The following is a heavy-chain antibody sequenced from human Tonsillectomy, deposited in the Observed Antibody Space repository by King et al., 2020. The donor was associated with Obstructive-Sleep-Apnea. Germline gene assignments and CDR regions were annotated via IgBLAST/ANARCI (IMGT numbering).Heavy chain of an antibody. CDR3: AKEDALYVAFDI. CDR1: GFTVSSYV. CDR2: IRYDGSNT. V-gene: IGHV3-30*02. D-gene: IGHD5/OR15-5a*01. Sequence: VQLVESGGGVVQPGGSLRLSCTTSGFTVSSYVMHWVRQAPGKGLEWVAFIRYDGSNTYYADSVKGRFTISRDNSKNTLYLQMNSLRAEDTAVYYCAKEDALYVAFDIGRQGTIVTVPS. J-gene: IGHJ3*02.